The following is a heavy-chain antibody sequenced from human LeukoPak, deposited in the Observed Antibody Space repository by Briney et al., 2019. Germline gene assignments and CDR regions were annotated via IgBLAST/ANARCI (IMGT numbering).Heavy chain of an antibody. CDR1: GGPISSGSYY. V-gene: IGHV4-61*02. CDR2: IYTSGST. CDR3: ARESPQTGIAAAGTSHFDY. D-gene: IGHD6-13*01. Sequence: SETLSLTCTVSGGPISSGSYYWSWIRQPAGKGLEWIGRIYTSGSTNYNPSLKSRVTISVDTSKNQFSLKLSSVTAADTAVYYCARESPQTGIAAAGTSHFDYWGQGTLVTVSS. J-gene: IGHJ4*02.